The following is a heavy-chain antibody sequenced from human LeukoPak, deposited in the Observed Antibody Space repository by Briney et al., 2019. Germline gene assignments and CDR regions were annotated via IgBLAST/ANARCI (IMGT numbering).Heavy chain of an antibody. V-gene: IGHV3-23*01. CDR2: TSSSDAGT. D-gene: IGHD2-21*01. J-gene: IGHJ4*02. CDR3: ARAPVTSCRGAYCYPFDY. CDR1: GFTFSSYS. Sequence: GGSLRLSCAVSGFTFSSYSMNWVRQAPGKGLEWVSATSSSDAGTYYADSVRGRFTISRDNSKNTLYLQMNSLRLEDAAVYFCARAPVTSCRGAYCYPFDYWGQGTQVTVSS.